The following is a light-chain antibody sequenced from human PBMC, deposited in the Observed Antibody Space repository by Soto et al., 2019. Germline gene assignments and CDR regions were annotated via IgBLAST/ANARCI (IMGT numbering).Light chain of an antibody. J-gene: IGKJ2*01. CDR3: QQYGNSPPFT. CDR2: GAS. V-gene: IGKV3-20*01. Sequence: EIVLTQSPGTLSLSPGERATLSCRASQSVSSSYLAWYQQKPGQAPRLLIYGASSRATGIPDRFSGSGSGTAFSLTINSLEPEDFAVYVCQQYGNSPPFTVGQGPKVEIK. CDR1: QSVSSSY.